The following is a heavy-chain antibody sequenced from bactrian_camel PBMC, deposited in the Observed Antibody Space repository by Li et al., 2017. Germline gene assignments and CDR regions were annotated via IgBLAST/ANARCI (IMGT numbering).Heavy chain of an antibody. J-gene: IGHJ6*01. D-gene: IGHD6*01. CDR2: IYTATYPGDSRA. Sequence: HVQLVESGGGLVQPGGSLNLSCAAIGKTNVLNCMGWFRQAPGKEREGVAVIYTATYPGDSRAYYADSLKGRFTIFRDNAKNTLYLQMNRLKPEDTAVYYCVRDLVGGSWSNTFGYWGQGTQVTVS. CDR3: VRDLVGGSWSNTFGY. V-gene: IGHV3S54*01. CDR1: GKTNVLNC.